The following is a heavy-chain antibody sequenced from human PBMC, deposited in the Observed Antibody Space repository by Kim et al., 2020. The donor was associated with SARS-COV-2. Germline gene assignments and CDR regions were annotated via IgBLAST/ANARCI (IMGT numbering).Heavy chain of an antibody. CDR3: AKVDPWGFGELGYYYGMDV. V-gene: IGHV3-23*01. CDR2: ISGSGGST. D-gene: IGHD3-10*01. Sequence: GGSLRLSCAASGFTFSSYAMSWVRQAPGKGLEWVSAISGSGGSTYYADSVKGRFTISRDNSKNTLYLQMNSLRAEDTAVYYCAKVDPWGFGELGYYYGMDVWGQGTTVTVSS. J-gene: IGHJ6*02. CDR1: GFTFSSYA.